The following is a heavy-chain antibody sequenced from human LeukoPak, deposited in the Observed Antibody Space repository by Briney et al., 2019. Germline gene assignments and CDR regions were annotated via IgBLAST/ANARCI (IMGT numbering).Heavy chain of an antibody. CDR2: ISWNSGSI. D-gene: IGHD1-26*01. V-gene: IGHV3-9*01. J-gene: IGHJ4*02. CDR1: GFTFSSYA. Sequence: GGSLRLSCAASGFTFSSYAMSWVRQAPGKGLEWVSGISWNSGSIGYADSVKGRFTISRDNAKNSLYLQMNSLRAEDTALYYCAKDFSSAYSGSYCDYWGQGTLVTVSS. CDR3: AKDFSSAYSGSYCDY.